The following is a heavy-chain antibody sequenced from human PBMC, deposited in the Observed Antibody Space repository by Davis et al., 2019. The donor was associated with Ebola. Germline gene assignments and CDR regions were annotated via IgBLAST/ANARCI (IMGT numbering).Heavy chain of an antibody. Sequence: MPGGSLRLSCTVSGGSISSYYWSWIRQPPGKGLEWIGYIYYSGSTNYNPSLKSRVTISVDTSKNQFSLKLSSVTAADTAVYYCARGENYGSGSVDYWGQGTLVTVSS. D-gene: IGHD3-10*01. J-gene: IGHJ4*02. V-gene: IGHV4-59*08. CDR2: IYYSGST. CDR3: ARGENYGSGSVDY. CDR1: GGSISSYY.